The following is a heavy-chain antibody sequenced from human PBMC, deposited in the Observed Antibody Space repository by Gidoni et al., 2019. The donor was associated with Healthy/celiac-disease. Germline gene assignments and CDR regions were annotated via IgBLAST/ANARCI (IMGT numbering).Heavy chain of an antibody. V-gene: IGHV3-20*01. J-gene: IGHJ4*02. D-gene: IGHD6-13*01. CDR1: GFPLDDYG. CDR3: ARDRHSSSWYYFDY. Sequence: EVQLVASGGGVVRPGGSLRLSCAASGFPLDDYGMSWVRQAPGKGLEWVAGINWNGGSTGYADSVKGRFTISRDNAKNSLYLQMNSLRAEDTALYHCARDRHSSSWYYFDYWGQGTLVTVSS. CDR2: INWNGGST.